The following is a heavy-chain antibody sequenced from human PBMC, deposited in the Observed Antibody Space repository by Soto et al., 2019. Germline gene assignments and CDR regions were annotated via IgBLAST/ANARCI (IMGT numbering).Heavy chain of an antibody. CDR2: IYYSGSS. Sequence: PSETLSLTCTFSGCSISSYHWSWIRQPPGKGLEWIGYIYYSGSSNYNPSLKSRVTISVDTSKNQFSLKLSSVTAADTAVYYCARDRRLESFNWFDPWGQGTLVTVSS. CDR1: GCSISSYH. D-gene: IGHD1-1*01. CDR3: ARDRRLESFNWFDP. J-gene: IGHJ5*02. V-gene: IGHV4-59*12.